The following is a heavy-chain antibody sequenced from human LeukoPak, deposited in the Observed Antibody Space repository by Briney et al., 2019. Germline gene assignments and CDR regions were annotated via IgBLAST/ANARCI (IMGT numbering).Heavy chain of an antibody. V-gene: IGHV3-23*01. CDR2: ISGSGGST. CDR3: AKTRAYSSSWSGDY. D-gene: IGHD6-13*01. Sequence: GGSLRLSCAASGFTFSSYAVSWVRQAPGKGLEWVSAISGSGGSTYYADSVKGRFTISRDNSKNTLYLQMNSLRAEDTAVYYCAKTRAYSSSWSGDYWGQGTLVTVSS. CDR1: GFTFSSYA. J-gene: IGHJ4*02.